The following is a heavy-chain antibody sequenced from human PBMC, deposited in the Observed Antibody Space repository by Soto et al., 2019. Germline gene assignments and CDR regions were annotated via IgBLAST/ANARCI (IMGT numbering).Heavy chain of an antibody. D-gene: IGHD3-10*01. V-gene: IGHV4-31*03. J-gene: IGHJ4*02. CDR1: GGSISSGGYY. CDR3: ARGVTMVRGVIHTPYFDY. Sequence: QVQLQESGPGLVKPSQTLSLTCTVSGGSISSGGYYWSWIRQHPGKGLEWIGYIYYSGSTYYNPSLKSRVTISVDTSKTLFSLKLSSVTAADTAVYYCARGVTMVRGVIHTPYFDYWGQGTLVTVSS. CDR2: IYYSGST.